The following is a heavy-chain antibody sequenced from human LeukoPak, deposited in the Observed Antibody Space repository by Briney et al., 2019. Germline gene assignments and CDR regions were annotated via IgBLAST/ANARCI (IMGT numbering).Heavy chain of an antibody. D-gene: IGHD1-7*01. Sequence: ASAKVSCKVSGYTLTELSMHWVRHAPGKGLEWMGGFDPEDGETIYAQKFQGRVTMTEDTSTDTAYMELSSLRSEDTAVYYCATAVITGTTYLSFDYWGQGTLVTVSS. CDR2: FDPEDGET. J-gene: IGHJ4*02. CDR3: ATAVITGTTYLSFDY. V-gene: IGHV1-24*01. CDR1: GYTLTELS.